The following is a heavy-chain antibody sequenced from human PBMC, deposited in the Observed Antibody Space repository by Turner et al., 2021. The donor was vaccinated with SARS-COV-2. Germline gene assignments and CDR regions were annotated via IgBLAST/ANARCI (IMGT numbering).Heavy chain of an antibody. D-gene: IGHD6-19*01. CDR1: GITFSTYW. Sequence: EVQLVESGGALVQPGGSLRRACIASGITFSTYWMHWVRQALGKGLEWVSNMKSDGRDASYADSVKGRFTISRDSAKNTLYLQMSSLRVEDTADYYCAVYNSGRWVWGQGTLVTVSS. CDR2: MKSDGRDA. J-gene: IGHJ4*02. CDR3: AVYNSGRWV. V-gene: IGHV3-74*01.